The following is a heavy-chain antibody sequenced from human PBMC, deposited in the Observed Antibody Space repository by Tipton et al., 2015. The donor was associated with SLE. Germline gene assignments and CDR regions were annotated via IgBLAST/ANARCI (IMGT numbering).Heavy chain of an antibody. CDR2: IYYSGNT. Sequence: LRLSCTVSGGSISSRGYYWTWIRQLPGKGLEWIGYIYYSGNTYYNPSLGSRLTISVDTSKDQFSLRLTSVTAADTAVYYCARATDWNLSPDVWGKGTTVTVS. V-gene: IGHV4-31*02. CDR3: ARATDWNLSPDV. CDR1: GGSISSRGYY. D-gene: IGHD1-7*01. J-gene: IGHJ6*03.